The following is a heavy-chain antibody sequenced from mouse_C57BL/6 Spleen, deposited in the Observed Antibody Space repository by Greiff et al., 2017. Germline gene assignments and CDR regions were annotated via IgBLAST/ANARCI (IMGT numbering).Heavy chain of an antibody. Sequence: VQLQQSGPELVKPGASVKISCKASGYAFSSSWMNWVKQRPGKGLEWIGRIYPGDGDTNYNGKFKGKATLTADKSSSTAYMQLSSLTSEDSAVYFCARWGIPWDFDYGGQGTTLTVSS. CDR2: IYPGDGDT. J-gene: IGHJ2*01. V-gene: IGHV1-82*01. D-gene: IGHD4-1*01. CDR1: GYAFSSSW. CDR3: ARWGIPWDFDY.